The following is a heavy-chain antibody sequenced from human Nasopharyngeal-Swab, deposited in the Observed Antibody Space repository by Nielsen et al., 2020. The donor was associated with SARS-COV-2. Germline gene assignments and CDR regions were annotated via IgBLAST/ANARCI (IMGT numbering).Heavy chain of an antibody. Sequence: GGSLRLSCAASGFTFSGYYMSWIRQAPGKGLEWVSYISSSGSTIYYADSVKGRFTISRDNAKNSLYLQMNSLRAEDTAVYYCARTHPYDFWSGHKGGYGMDVWGQGTTVTVSS. D-gene: IGHD3-3*01. J-gene: IGHJ6*02. V-gene: IGHV3-11*01. CDR1: GFTFSGYY. CDR3: ARTHPYDFWSGHKGGYGMDV. CDR2: ISSSGSTI.